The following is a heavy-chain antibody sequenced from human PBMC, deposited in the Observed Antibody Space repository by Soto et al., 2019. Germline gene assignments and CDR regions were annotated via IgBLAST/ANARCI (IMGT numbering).Heavy chain of an antibody. CDR2: ISPMFGAA. D-gene: IGHD2-8*01. J-gene: IGHJ4*02. V-gene: IGHV1-69*19. CDR1: GGTFNTYA. CDR3: AREVQVHTPAGVY. Sequence: QVQLVQSGAEMKKPGSSVKVSWQSSGGTFNTYAMNWVRQAPGQGPEWMGDISPMFGAANYAPKFQGRVTITADESTGTSYMQLSSLTAEDTALYFCAREVQVHTPAGVYWGQGTLVTVSS.